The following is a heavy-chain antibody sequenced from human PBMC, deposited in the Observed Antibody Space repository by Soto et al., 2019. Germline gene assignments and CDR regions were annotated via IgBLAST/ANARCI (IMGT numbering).Heavy chain of an antibody. V-gene: IGHV4-59*01. CDR1: GGSISSYY. Sequence: SETLSLTCPVSGGSISSYYWSWIRQPPGKGLEWIGYTYYSGSTNYNPSPKSRVTISVDTSKNQFSLKLSSVTAADTAVYYCARMAAGSDDYYGMDVWGQGTTVTVSS. J-gene: IGHJ6*02. D-gene: IGHD6-13*01. CDR2: TYYSGST. CDR3: ARMAAGSDDYYGMDV.